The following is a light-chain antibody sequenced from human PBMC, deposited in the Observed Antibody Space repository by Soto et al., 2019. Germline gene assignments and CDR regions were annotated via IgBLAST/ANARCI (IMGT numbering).Light chain of an antibody. CDR2: GAS. J-gene: IGKJ3*01. Sequence: EIVLTQSPGTLSLSPGERATLSSRASQSVSNNYLAWYQQNPGQAPRLLIYGASNRATGIPDRFSGSGSGTDFTLTISRLEPEDSAAYYCQQYGGSPFTFGPGTKVDIK. CDR3: QQYGGSPFT. CDR1: QSVSNNY. V-gene: IGKV3-20*01.